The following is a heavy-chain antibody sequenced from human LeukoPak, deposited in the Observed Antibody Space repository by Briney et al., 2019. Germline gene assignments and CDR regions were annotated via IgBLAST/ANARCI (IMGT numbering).Heavy chain of an antibody. J-gene: IGHJ6*03. D-gene: IGHD4-23*01. CDR3: ARCLTPSAYGHYYFYMDV. V-gene: IGHV1-2*03. Sequence: LGASVKVSCKASGYTFTAYYMHWVRQAPGQGLEWMGWINPNTGGTNYAQKLQGRVTMTRDTSISTAYMELSRLRSDDTAVYYCARCLTPSAYGHYYFYMDVWGKGTTVTISS. CDR2: INPNTGGT. CDR1: GYTFTAYY.